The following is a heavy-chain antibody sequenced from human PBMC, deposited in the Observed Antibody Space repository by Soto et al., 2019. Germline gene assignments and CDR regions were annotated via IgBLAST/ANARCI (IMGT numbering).Heavy chain of an antibody. CDR1: GGSISSGGYY. D-gene: IGHD1-1*01. J-gene: IGHJ5*02. CDR2: IYYSGST. CDR3: ASSASDSGGTRRFDP. V-gene: IGHV4-31*03. Sequence: QVQLQESGPGLVKPSQTLSLTCTVSGGSISSGGYYWSWIRQHPGKGLEWIGYIYYSGSTYYNPSLKSRVTISVDTSKNQFSRKLSSLTAADTAVYYCASSASDSGGTRRFDPWGQGTLVTVSS.